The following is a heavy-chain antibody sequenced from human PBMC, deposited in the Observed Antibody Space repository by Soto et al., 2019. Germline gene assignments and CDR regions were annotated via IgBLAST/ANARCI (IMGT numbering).Heavy chain of an antibody. Sequence: QVQLVESGGGVVQPGRSLRLSCAASGFTFSSYGMHWVRQAPGKGLEWVAVIWYDGSNKYYADSVKGRFAISRDNSKNTLYLQMNSLRAEDTAVYYCASLNTTFDYWGQGTLVTVSP. CDR3: ASLNTTFDY. CDR2: IWYDGSNK. D-gene: IGHD2-2*01. CDR1: GFTFSSYG. J-gene: IGHJ4*02. V-gene: IGHV3-33*01.